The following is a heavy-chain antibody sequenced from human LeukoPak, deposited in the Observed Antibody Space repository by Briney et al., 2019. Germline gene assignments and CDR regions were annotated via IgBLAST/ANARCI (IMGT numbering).Heavy chain of an antibody. D-gene: IGHD5-18*01. V-gene: IGHV4-39*07. J-gene: IGHJ4*02. CDR2: MYYSGST. Sequence: SETLSLTCTVSGGSMSSSSYYWGWIRQPPGKGLEWIGSMYYSGSTNYNPSLKSRVTISEDKSKNQFSLRLTSVTAADTAVYYCRIRGYSYVLDYWGQGTLVTVSS. CDR3: RIRGYSYVLDY. CDR1: GGSMSSSSYY.